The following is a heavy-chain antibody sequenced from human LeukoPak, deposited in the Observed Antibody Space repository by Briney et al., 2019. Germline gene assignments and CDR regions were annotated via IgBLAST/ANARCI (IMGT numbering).Heavy chain of an antibody. CDR1: GFTFSNSA. V-gene: IGHV3-21*01. CDR3: ARDPLRYLRVGHYDY. Sequence: GGSLRLSCAASGFTFSNSAMNRVRQVPGKGLEWVSSIDYDSSHIYYAASVRGRFTISRDNARNSVYLQMNSLRVEDTAVYYCARDPLRYLRVGHYDYWGQGTLVAVSS. J-gene: IGHJ4*02. D-gene: IGHD3-9*01. CDR2: IDYDSSHI.